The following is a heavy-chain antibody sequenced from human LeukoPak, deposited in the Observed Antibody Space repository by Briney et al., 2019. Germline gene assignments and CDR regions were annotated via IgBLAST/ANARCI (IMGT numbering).Heavy chain of an antibody. CDR3: TTSSGWYLHNYN. J-gene: IGHJ4*02. D-gene: IGHD6-19*01. V-gene: IGHV3-73*01. CDR2: IRSKANNYAT. Sequence: GESLTLSCAVSGFTFSSYAMHWIRQASGQGREWVGRIRSKANNYATEYGVSVKGGFTISRDDSKNTVYLQMNSLKTEDTAVHYCTTSSGWYLHNYNWGQGTQVTVSS. CDR1: GFTFSSYA.